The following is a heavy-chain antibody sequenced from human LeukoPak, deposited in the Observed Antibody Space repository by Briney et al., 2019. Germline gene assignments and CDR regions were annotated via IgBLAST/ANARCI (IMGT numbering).Heavy chain of an antibody. V-gene: IGHV3-33*01. J-gene: IGHJ4*02. CDR3: ARDIEAYSGYDYHDY. CDR1: GFTFSYYG. D-gene: IGHD5-12*01. Sequence: GGSLRLSCAASGFTFSYYGMHWVRQAPGKGLEWVANIWYDGINKYYADSVKGRFTISRDNSKNTLNLQMNSLRADDTAVYYCARDIEAYSGYDYHDYWGQGTLVTVSS. CDR2: IWYDGINK.